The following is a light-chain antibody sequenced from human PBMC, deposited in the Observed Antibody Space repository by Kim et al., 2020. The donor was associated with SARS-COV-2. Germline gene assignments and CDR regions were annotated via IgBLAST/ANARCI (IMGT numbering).Light chain of an antibody. CDR1: RSDVGGDNH. Sequence: GQAVTNSCTGTRSDVGGDNHVSWYKQHPGKAPKLMIYEVSERPAGVPDRSSGSKSGNPASLSVSGLQAEDESDYYCSSYGVSDNLLFGGGTKLTVL. CDR2: EVS. V-gene: IGLV2-8*01. CDR3: SSYGVSDNLL. J-gene: IGLJ2*01.